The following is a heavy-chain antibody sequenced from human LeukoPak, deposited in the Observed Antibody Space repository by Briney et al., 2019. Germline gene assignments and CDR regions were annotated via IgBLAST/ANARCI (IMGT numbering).Heavy chain of an antibody. CDR3: AKDGTSYYYIYY. CDR2: IRYDGSNT. J-gene: IGHJ4*02. CDR1: GFTVSNNY. V-gene: IGHV3-30*02. D-gene: IGHD2/OR15-2a*01. Sequence: GGSLRLSCAASGFTVSNNYMRWVRQAPGKGLEWLAFIRYDGSNTYYADSVKGRFTVSRDDSKNTLYLQMNSLRGDDTAVYYCAKDGTSYYYIYYWGQGTLVTVSS.